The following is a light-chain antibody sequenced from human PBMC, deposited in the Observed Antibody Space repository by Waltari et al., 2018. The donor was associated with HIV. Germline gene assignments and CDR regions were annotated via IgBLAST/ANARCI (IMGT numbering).Light chain of an antibody. CDR2: RNN. Sequence: QSVLTQPPSASGTPGQRVTISCSGSRSNIGSNSVYWDQQLPGMAPKLLIYRNNQRPSGVTDRFSGSKSGTSASLAISGLRSEDGADYYCAVWDDSLTGHVVFGGGTKLTVL. V-gene: IGLV1-47*01. CDR1: RSNIGSNS. CDR3: AVWDDSLTGHVV. J-gene: IGLJ2*01.